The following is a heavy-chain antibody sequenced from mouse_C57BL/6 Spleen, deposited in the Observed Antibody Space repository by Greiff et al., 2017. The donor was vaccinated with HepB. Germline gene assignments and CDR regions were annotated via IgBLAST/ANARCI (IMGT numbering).Heavy chain of an antibody. D-gene: IGHD2-4*01. CDR3: APYDSLAY. CDR2: IYPGDGDT. V-gene: IGHV1-82*01. Sequence: VQRVESGPELVKPGASVKISCKASGYAFSSSWMNWVKQRPGKGLEWIGRIYPGDGDTNYNGKFKGKATLTADKSSSTAYMQLSSLTSEDSAVYFCAPYDSLAYWGQGTLVTVSA. CDR1: GYAFSSSW. J-gene: IGHJ3*01.